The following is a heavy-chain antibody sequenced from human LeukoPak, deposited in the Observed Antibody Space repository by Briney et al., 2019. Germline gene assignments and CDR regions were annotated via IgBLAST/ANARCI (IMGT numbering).Heavy chain of an antibody. J-gene: IGHJ4*02. Sequence: GGSLRLSYVASGFTFSNHAVTWVRQAPGKGLEWVSSISSSSSYIYYADSVKGRFTISRDNAKNSLYLQMNSLRAEDTAVYYCARGNSGSYLFDYWGQGTLVTVSS. CDR2: ISSSSSYI. D-gene: IGHD1-26*01. V-gene: IGHV3-21*01. CDR3: ARGNSGSYLFDY. CDR1: GFTFSNHA.